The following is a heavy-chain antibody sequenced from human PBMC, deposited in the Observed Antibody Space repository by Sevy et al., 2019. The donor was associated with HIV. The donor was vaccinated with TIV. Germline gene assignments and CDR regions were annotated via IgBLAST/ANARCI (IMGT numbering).Heavy chain of an antibody. CDR2: IKQDGSEK. V-gene: IGHV3-7*01. Sequence: GGSLRLSCAASGFTFSSYWMSWVRQAPGKGLEWVANIKQDGSEKYYVDSVKGRFTISRDNAKNSLYLQMNSLRAEDTAVYYCARDRRITMVRGVITSGWFDPWGQGTLVTVPS. D-gene: IGHD3-10*01. CDR3: ARDRRITMVRGVITSGWFDP. J-gene: IGHJ5*02. CDR1: GFTFSSYW.